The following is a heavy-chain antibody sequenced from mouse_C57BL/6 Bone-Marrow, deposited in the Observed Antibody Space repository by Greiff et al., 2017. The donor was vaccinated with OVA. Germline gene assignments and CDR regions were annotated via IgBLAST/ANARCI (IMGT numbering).Heavy chain of an antibody. CDR2: IYPGDGDT. V-gene: IGHV1-82*01. J-gene: IGHJ4*01. Sequence: QVQLKQSGPELVKPGASVKISCKASGYAFSSSWMNWVKQRPGKGLEWIGRIYPGDGDTNYNGKFKGKATLTADKSSSTAYMQLSSLTSEDSAVYFCARITTVYAMDYWGQGNSVTVSS. CDR3: ARITTVYAMDY. D-gene: IGHD1-1*01. CDR1: GYAFSSSW.